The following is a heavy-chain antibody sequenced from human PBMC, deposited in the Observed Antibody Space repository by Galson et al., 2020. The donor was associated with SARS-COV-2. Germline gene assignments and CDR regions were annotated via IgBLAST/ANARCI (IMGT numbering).Heavy chain of an antibody. J-gene: IGHJ3*02. Sequence: ASVKVSCKVSGYTLTALSMHWVRQAPGKGLEGMGGCHPEDGERVYAQSFQGRLILTEDTSTDTAYMELSSLGPEDTAVYYCAILGFGYAFEMWGQGTVVTVSS. D-gene: IGHD3-10*01. CDR2: CHPEDGER. CDR3: AILGFGYAFEM. CDR1: GYTLTALS. V-gene: IGHV1-24*01.